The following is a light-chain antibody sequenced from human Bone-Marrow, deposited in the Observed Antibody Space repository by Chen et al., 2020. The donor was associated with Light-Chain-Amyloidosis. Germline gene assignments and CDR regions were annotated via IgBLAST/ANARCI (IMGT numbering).Light chain of an antibody. CDR3: QVWDRGSDRPV. CDR1: NIGSTS. CDR2: DDS. J-gene: IGLJ3*02. V-gene: IGLV3-21*02. Sequence: SYVLTQPSSVSVAPGQTATIAGGGHNIGSTSVHWYQQTPGQAPLLVVYDDSDRPSGIPERLSGSNSGNTATLTISRVEAGDEADYYCQVWDRGSDRPVFGGGTKLTVL.